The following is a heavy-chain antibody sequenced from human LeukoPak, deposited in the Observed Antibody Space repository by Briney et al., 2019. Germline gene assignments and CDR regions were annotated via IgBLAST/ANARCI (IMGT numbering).Heavy chain of an antibody. CDR1: GFSFTRYG. V-gene: IGHV3-30*18. CDR3: AKDNDILTGLGYAMDV. CDR2: ISNDGRNE. Sequence: GRSLRLSCVASGFSFTRYGMQWVRQAPGKGLDWLAVISNDGRNEYYADSVKGRFTISRDNSKNTLYLQMNSLRAEDTAVYYCAKDNDILTGLGYAMDVWGQGTTVTVSS. D-gene: IGHD3-9*01. J-gene: IGHJ6*02.